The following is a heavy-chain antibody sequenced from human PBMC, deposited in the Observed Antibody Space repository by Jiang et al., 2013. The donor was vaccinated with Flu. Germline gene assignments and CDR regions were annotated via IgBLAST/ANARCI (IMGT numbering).Heavy chain of an antibody. CDR3: ARGFVETAFDF. J-gene: IGHJ4*02. D-gene: IGHD5-18*01. V-gene: IGHV1-2*02. Sequence: AQKVQGRVTMTRDTSISTAYMEVSRLRSDDTAVYYCARGFVETAFDFWGQGTLVTVSS.